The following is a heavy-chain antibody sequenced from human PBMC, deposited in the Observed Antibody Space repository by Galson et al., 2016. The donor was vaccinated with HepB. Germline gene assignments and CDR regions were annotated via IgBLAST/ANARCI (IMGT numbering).Heavy chain of an antibody. CDR1: GYTVTSQA. J-gene: IGHJ3*02. Sequence: SVKVSCKASGYTVTSQAMHWVRQAPGQRLEWMGWINAGNGNTKYSQKFQGRVTFTRDTSANTAYMELSSLRSEDTALYYCSRWDLVHAFDIWGQGTKVTVSS. V-gene: IGHV1-3*01. CDR2: INAGNGNT. CDR3: SRWDLVHAFDI. D-gene: IGHD3-10*01.